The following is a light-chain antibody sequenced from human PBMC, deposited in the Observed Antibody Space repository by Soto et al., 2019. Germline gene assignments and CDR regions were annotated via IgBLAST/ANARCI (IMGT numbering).Light chain of an antibody. CDR3: QQYGSSPRT. CDR1: LSVSSNY. Sequence: EIVFVPISRTLSLFPGERATFSCRGSLSVSSNYLAWYQQKPGQAPRLLIYGAFKRATGIPDRFSGSGSGTDFTLTISRMEPEDFAVYCCQQYGSSPRTFGQGTKVDIK. CDR2: GAF. V-gene: IGKV3-20*01. J-gene: IGKJ1*01.